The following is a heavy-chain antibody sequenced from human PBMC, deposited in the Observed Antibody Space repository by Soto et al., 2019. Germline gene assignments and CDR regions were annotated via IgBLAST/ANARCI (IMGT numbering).Heavy chain of an antibody. J-gene: IGHJ3*01. Sequence: QLVESGGGLVQPGTSLRLSCTASGLGFSGFGMHWVRQAPGKGLEWVGVTSYDGSKVYYTKSVEGRFTISRDNAQSTLYLQMNSLRAEDTAIYYCASNTLTTGISSFTDWGQGTAVTVSS. D-gene: IGHD3-3*02. CDR1: GLGFSGFG. CDR2: TSYDGSKV. V-gene: IGHV3-30*19. CDR3: ASNTLTTGISSFTD.